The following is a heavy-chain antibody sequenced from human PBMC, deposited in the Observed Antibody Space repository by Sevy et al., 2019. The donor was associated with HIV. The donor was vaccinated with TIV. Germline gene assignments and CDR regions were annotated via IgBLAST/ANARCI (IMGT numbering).Heavy chain of an antibody. D-gene: IGHD5-18*01. CDR1: GGSISNYY. CDR3: ARSLPDTADLDF. CDR2: IYTSGNT. Sequence: SETLSITCTVSGGSISNYYWSWIRQPAGKGLEWIGRIYTSGNTNYNPSLKSRVTMSVDTSKNQFSLKLTSVTAADTAIYYCARSLPDTADLDFGGQGTLVTVSS. J-gene: IGHJ4*02. V-gene: IGHV4-4*07.